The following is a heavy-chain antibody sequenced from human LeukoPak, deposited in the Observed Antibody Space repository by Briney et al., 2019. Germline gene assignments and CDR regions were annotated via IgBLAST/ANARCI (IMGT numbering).Heavy chain of an antibody. CDR1: GFTFSSYG. J-gene: IGHJ4*02. Sequence: GRSLRLSCATSGFTFSSYGMHWVRQAPGRGLEWVAIISYDGSKKYYADSVKGRFTISRDNSKNTVYLQMNSLSGGDTAVYNCAKDRLAEQWLAPLDYWGQGTLVTVSS. CDR3: AKDRLAEQWLAPLDY. D-gene: IGHD6-19*01. CDR2: ISYDGSKK. V-gene: IGHV3-30*18.